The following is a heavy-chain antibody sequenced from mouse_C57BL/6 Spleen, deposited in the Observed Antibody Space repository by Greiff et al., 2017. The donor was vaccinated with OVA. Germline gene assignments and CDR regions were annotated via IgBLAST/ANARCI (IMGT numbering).Heavy chain of an antibody. V-gene: IGHV5-9-1*02. Sequence: DVKLVESGEGLVKPGGSLKLSCAASGFTFSSYAMSWVRQTPEKRLEWVAYISSGGDYIYYADTVKGRFTISRDNARNTLYLQMSSLKSEDTAMYYCTREGGYYDYDGAMDYWGQGTSVTVSS. D-gene: IGHD2-4*01. CDR1: GFTFSSYA. CDR2: ISSGGDYI. CDR3: TREGGYYDYDGAMDY. J-gene: IGHJ4*01.